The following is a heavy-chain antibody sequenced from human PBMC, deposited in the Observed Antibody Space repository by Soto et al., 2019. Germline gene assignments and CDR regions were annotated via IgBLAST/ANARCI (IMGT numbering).Heavy chain of an antibody. CDR1: GGTFSTHA. J-gene: IGHJ6*02. Sequence: QVQLVQSGAEVKKPGSSVKVSCKASGGTFSTHAISWVRQAPGQGLEWLGGIIPTLGTPNYAQKFQGRVTVTADEYTSTAYMELSRLTSEDTAVYYCARAAFRSGYYGYYYDMDVWGQGTAVNV. CDR2: IIPTLGTP. D-gene: IGHD3-3*01. V-gene: IGHV1-69*01. CDR3: ARAAFRSGYYGYYYDMDV.